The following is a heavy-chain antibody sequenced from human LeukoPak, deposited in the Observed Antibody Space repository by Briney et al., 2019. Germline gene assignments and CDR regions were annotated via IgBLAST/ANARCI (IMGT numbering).Heavy chain of an antibody. J-gene: IGHJ5*02. CDR1: GFTFSSYA. CDR2: ISYDGSNK. D-gene: IGHD2-2*01. V-gene: IGHV3-30-3*01. CDR3: ARDEDCSSTSCYSNWFDP. Sequence: PGRSLRLSCAASGFTFSSYAMHWVRQAPGKGLEWVAVISYDGSNKYYADSVKGRFTISRDNSKNTLYLQMNSLRAEDTAVYYRARDEDCSSTSCYSNWFDPWGQGTLVTVSS.